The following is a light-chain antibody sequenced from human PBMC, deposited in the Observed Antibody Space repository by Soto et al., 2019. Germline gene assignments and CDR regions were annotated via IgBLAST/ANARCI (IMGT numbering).Light chain of an antibody. CDR2: TAS. V-gene: IGKV1-5*03. J-gene: IGKJ4*01. Sequence: DIQMSQSPSTVSASVGDRVTITCRGSDTISSWLACYQQKPGKAPKLLIYTASTLKSGVPSRFSGSGSGKDFTLTISSLQPEDFATYYCQQLNSYPLTFGGGTKVDIK. CDR3: QQLNSYPLT. CDR1: DTISSW.